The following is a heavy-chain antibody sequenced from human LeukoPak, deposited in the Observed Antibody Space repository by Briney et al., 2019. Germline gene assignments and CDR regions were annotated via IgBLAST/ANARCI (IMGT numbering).Heavy chain of an antibody. D-gene: IGHD6-13*01. CDR2: ISSDGGNK. CDR1: GFTFSNYT. J-gene: IGHJ6*03. V-gene: IGHV3-30*04. CDR3: ARSRRSIAAAGAYYYYMDV. Sequence: GGSLRLSCAASGFTFSNYTMHCVRQAPGKGLEWVAVISSDGGNKYYADSVKGRFTISRDNSKNTLYLQMHSLRAEDTAVYYCARSRRSIAAAGAYYYYMDVWGKGTTVTVSS.